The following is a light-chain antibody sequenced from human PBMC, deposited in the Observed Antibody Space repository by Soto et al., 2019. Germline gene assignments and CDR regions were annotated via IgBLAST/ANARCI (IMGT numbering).Light chain of an antibody. CDR2: DAS. J-gene: IGKJ1*01. CDR3: QQYGSSYTWT. CDR1: QSVSSY. Sequence: IVLTQSPSTLSLSPGERATLSCRASQSVSSYLAWYQQKPGQAPRLLIYDASNRATGIPARFSGSGSGTDFTLPISSLEPEDFAVYYCQQYGSSYTWTFGQGTKVDIK. V-gene: IGKV3-11*01.